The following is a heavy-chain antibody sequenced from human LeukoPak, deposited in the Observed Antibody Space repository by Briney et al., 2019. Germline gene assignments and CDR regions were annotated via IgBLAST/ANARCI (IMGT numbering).Heavy chain of an antibody. V-gene: IGHV3-53*01. CDR1: GFTVSSNY. Sequence: GGSLRLSCAASGFTVSSNYMSWVRQAPGKGLEWVSVIYSGGSTYYADSVKGRFTNSRDNSKNTLYLQMNSLRAEDTAVYYCARRNYYGSGSYYTGCGYGMDVWGQGTTVTVSS. J-gene: IGHJ6*02. CDR2: IYSGGST. D-gene: IGHD3-10*01. CDR3: ARRNYYGSGSYYTGCGYGMDV.